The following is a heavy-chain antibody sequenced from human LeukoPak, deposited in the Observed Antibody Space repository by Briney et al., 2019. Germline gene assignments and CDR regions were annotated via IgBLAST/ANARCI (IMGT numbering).Heavy chain of an antibody. CDR2: ISRSGGNS. D-gene: IGHD3-10*02. Sequence: GGSLRLSCEASGFTQNAMGWVRQAPGKGLEWVASISRSGGNSHYADSVKGRFTTSRDNAKNSLYLQMNSLRAEDTAVYYCAELGITMIGGVWGKGTTVTISS. CDR3: AELGITMIGGV. J-gene: IGHJ6*04. CDR1: GFTQNA. V-gene: IGHV3-23*01.